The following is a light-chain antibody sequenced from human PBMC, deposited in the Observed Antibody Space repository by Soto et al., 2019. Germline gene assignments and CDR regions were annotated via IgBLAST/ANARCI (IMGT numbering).Light chain of an antibody. CDR1: SSDVGGYNY. J-gene: IGLJ1*01. CDR2: EVS. V-gene: IGLV2-8*01. Sequence: QSALTQPPSASGSPGQSVTISCTGTSSDVGGYNYVSWYQQHPGKAPKFIIYEVSKRPSGVPDRFSGSKSGNTASLTVSGLQAEDEADYYCSSYAGSDIYVFGTGTKVTVL. CDR3: SSYAGSDIYV.